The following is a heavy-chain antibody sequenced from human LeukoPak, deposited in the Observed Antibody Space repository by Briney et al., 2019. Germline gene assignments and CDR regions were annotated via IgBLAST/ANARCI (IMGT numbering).Heavy chain of an antibody. J-gene: IGHJ4*02. D-gene: IGHD3-22*01. CDR2: IYYSGST. Sequence: SETLSLTCTVSGGSISSYYWSWIRQPPGKGLEWIGYIYYSGSTNYNPSLKSRVTISVDTSKNQFSLKLSSVTAADTAVYYCARTSYYYDSSGYFRPLFDYWGQGTLVTVSS. V-gene: IGHV4-59*01. CDR1: GGSISSYY. CDR3: ARTSYYYDSSGYFRPLFDY.